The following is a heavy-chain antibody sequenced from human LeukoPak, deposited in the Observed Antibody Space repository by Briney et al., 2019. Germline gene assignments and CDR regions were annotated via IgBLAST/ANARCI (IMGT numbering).Heavy chain of an antibody. J-gene: IGHJ4*02. CDR3: ARGPPTWYDILTGYYSGGYNFDY. D-gene: IGHD3-9*01. CDR2: INHSGST. V-gene: IGHV4-34*01. Sequence: PSETLSLTCAVYGGSFSGYYWSWIRQPPGKGLEWIGEINHSGSTNYNPSLKSRVTISVDTSKNQFSLKLSSVTAADTAVYYCARGPPTWYDILTGYYSGGYNFDYWGQGTLVTVSS. CDR1: GGSFSGYY.